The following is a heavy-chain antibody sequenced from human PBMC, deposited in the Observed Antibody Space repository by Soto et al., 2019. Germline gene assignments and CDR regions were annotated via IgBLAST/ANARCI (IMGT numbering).Heavy chain of an antibody. J-gene: IGHJ4*02. CDR3: SRSLYSSGGGF. Sequence: GGSLRLSCATSGFTFSDYAMSWFRQAPGKGLEWVGFIRSKAFGGTTENAASVKGRFTISRDDSKSIAYLQMNSLETEDTAVYYCSRSLYSSGGGFWGQGTLVTVSS. CDR1: GFTFSDYA. CDR2: IRSKAFGGTT. D-gene: IGHD6-19*01. V-gene: IGHV3-49*03.